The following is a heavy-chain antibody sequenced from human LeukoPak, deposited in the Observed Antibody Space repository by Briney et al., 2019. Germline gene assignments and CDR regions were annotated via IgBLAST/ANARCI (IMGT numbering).Heavy chain of an antibody. Sequence: SVKVSCKASGGTFSSYAISWVRQAPGQGLDWMGGIIPIFGTANYAQKFQGRVTITADKSTSTAYMELSSLRSEDTAVYYCAREAGVEMARSDAFDIWGQGTMVTVYS. CDR1: GGTFSSYA. CDR3: AREAGVEMARSDAFDI. J-gene: IGHJ3*02. V-gene: IGHV1-69*06. CDR2: IIPIFGTA. D-gene: IGHD5-24*01.